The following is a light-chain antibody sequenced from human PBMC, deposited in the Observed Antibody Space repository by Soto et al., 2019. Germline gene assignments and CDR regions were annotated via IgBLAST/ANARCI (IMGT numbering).Light chain of an antibody. CDR1: QSISIW. CDR2: KAS. J-gene: IGKJ1*01. Sequence: QKTKCSSNRHAAVEDRFTRTWRASQSISIWLAWYQQKPGKAPKLLIYKASSLESGVPSRFSGSGSGTEFTLTICSLQPDDFATYHCQQYDTHPWTFREGTKVDIK. V-gene: IGKV1-5*03. CDR3: QQYDTHPWT.